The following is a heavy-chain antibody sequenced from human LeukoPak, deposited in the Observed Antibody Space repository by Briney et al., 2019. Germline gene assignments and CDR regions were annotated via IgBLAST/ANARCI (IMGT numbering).Heavy chain of an antibody. CDR2: ISSSSSYI. D-gene: IGHD6-19*01. Sequence: GSLRLSCAASGFTFSSYSMNWVRQAPGKGLEWVSSISSSSSYIYYADSVKGRFTISRDNAKNSLYLQMNSLRAEDTAVYYCARDNRGWYPFDYWGQGTLVTVSS. CDR1: GFTFSSYS. CDR3: ARDNRGWYPFDY. J-gene: IGHJ4*02. V-gene: IGHV3-21*01.